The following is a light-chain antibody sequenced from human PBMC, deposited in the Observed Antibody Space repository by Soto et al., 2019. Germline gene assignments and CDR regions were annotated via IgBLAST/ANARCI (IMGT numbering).Light chain of an antibody. CDR3: QQSYSTHPFT. CDR2: EAS. J-gene: IGKJ3*01. CDR1: QSVSSY. V-gene: IGKV1-39*01. Sequence: DIHMSQSPSPLSASVGYRFDITCRTSQSVSSYLNWYQAKPVKAPKLLXYEASSLECGVPSRFSGSGSGTDFTLTISSLQHEDSANYYCQQSYSTHPFTFGPGTKVDIK.